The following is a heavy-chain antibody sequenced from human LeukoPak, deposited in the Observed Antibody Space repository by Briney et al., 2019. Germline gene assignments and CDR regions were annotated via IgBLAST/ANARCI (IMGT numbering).Heavy chain of an antibody. D-gene: IGHD2-15*01. CDR3: ARDEGTEPPPRGWSSWYYYGMDV. Sequence: GGSLRLSCAASGFTFSSYWMSWVRQAPGKRLEWVANIKQDGSEKYYVDSVKGRFTISRDNAKNSLYLQMNSLRAEDTAVYYCARDEGTEPPPRGWSSWYYYGMDVWGQGTTVTVSS. CDR2: IKQDGSEK. V-gene: IGHV3-7*03. CDR1: GFTFSSYW. J-gene: IGHJ6*02.